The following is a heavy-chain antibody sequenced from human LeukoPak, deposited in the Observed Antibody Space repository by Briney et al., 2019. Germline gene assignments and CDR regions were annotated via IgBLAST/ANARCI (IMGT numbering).Heavy chain of an antibody. Sequence: GGSLRLSCAASGFTFSSYSMNWVRQAPGKGLEWVSYISSSSSSTIYYADSVKGRFTISRDNAKNSLYLQMNSLRAEDTAVYYCARDAGTTVTTDYYYRMDVWGQGTTVTVSS. V-gene: IGHV3-48*04. CDR3: ARDAGTTVTTDYYYRMDV. CDR1: GFTFSSYS. J-gene: IGHJ6*02. CDR2: ISSSSSSTI. D-gene: IGHD4-17*01.